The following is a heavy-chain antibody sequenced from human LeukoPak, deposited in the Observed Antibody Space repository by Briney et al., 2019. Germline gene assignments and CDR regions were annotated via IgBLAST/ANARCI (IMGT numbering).Heavy chain of an antibody. V-gene: IGHV3-11*01. Sequence: GGSLRLSCAASGFTFSDYYMNWIRQAPGKGLEWVSYISNSGSSIYYADSVKGRFTISRDNAKNSLYLLMNSLRAEDTAVYYCAKDRTHGNYVYPGYFDYWGQGTLVTVSS. CDR1: GFTFSDYY. D-gene: IGHD3-10*02. CDR2: ISNSGSSI. J-gene: IGHJ4*02. CDR3: AKDRTHGNYVYPGYFDY.